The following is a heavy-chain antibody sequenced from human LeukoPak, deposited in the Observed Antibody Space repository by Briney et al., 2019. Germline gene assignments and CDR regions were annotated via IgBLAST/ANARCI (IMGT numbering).Heavy chain of an antibody. CDR3: ARLRRYFDWLLDARGAFDI. Sequence: SETLSLTCTVSGCSISSSSYSWGWIRQPPGKGLEWIGSIYYSGSTYYNPSLKSRVTISVDTSKNQFSLKLSSVTAADTAVYYCARLRRYFDWLLDARGAFDIWGQGTMVTVSS. J-gene: IGHJ3*02. CDR1: GCSISSSSYS. D-gene: IGHD3-9*01. CDR2: IYYSGST. V-gene: IGHV4-39*01.